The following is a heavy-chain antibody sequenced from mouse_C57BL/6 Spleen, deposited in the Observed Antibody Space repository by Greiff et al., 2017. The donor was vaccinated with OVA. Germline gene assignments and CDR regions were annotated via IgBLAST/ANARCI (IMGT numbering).Heavy chain of an antibody. CDR1: GFTFSSYA. CDR2: ISDGGSYT. D-gene: IGHD1-1*01. J-gene: IGHJ2*01. CDR3: ARDNGSSYRYFDY. V-gene: IGHV5-4*01. Sequence: EVKLVESGGGLVKPGGSLKLSCAASGFTFSSYAMSWVRQTPEKRLEWVATISDGGSYTYYPDNVKGRFTISRDNAKNNLYLQMSHLKSEDTAMYYCARDNGSSYRYFDYWGQGTTLTVSS.